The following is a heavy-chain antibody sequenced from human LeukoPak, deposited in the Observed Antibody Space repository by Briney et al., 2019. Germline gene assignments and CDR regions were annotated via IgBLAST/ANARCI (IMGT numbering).Heavy chain of an antibody. Sequence: GGSLRLSCAASGFTFSSYWMSWVRQAPGKGLEWVANIKQDGSEKYYVDSVRGRFTISRDNAKNSLYLQMNSLRAEDTAVYFCARGLDYYDSGSDIWGQGTMVTVSS. CDR3: ARGLDYYDSGSDI. CDR1: GFTFSSYW. D-gene: IGHD3-10*01. CDR2: IKQDGSEK. J-gene: IGHJ3*02. V-gene: IGHV3-7*01.